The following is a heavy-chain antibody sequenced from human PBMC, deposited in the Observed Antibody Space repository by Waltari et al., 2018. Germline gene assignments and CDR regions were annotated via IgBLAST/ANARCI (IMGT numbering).Heavy chain of an antibody. CDR2: IYYSGST. CDR1: GGSISSSSYY. D-gene: IGHD1-26*01. CDR3: ARERPGSYFRHAFDI. J-gene: IGHJ3*02. Sequence: QLQLQESGPGLVKPSETLSLTCTVSGGSISSSSYYWGWIRQPPGKGLEWIGSIYYSGSTYYNPSLKSRVTISVDTSKNQFSLKLSSVTAADTAVYYCARERPGSYFRHAFDIWGQGTMVTVSS. V-gene: IGHV4-39*07.